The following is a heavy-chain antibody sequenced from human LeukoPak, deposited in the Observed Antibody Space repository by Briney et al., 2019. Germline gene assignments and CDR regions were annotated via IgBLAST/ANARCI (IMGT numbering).Heavy chain of an antibody. V-gene: IGHV4-34*01. J-gene: IGHJ3*02. CDR2: INHSGST. CDR1: GGSFSGYY. Sequence: PSETLSLTCAVYGGSFSGYYWSWIRQPPGKGLEWIGEINHSGSTNYNPPLKSRVTISVDTSKNQFPLKLSSVTAADTAVYYCARARITLRYSSSWYGVLRAFDIWGQGTMVTVSS. CDR3: ARARITLRYSSSWYGVLRAFDI. D-gene: IGHD6-13*01.